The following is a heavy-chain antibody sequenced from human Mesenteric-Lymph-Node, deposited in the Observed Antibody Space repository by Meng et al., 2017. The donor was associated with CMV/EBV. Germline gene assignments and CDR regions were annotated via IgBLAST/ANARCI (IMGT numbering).Heavy chain of an antibody. CDR3: ARRNWGRWLLI. J-gene: IGHJ4*01. CDR1: GGSISSSSDY. V-gene: IGHV4-39*07. D-gene: IGHD5-24*01. CDR2: IYYSSST. Sequence: GSLRLSCTVSGGSISSSSDYGGWIRQPPGEGLEWIGSIYYSSSTYYNPSLKSRVTISVDTSKNQFSLNLSSVTAADTAVYYCARRNWGRWLLIWGHGTLVTVSS.